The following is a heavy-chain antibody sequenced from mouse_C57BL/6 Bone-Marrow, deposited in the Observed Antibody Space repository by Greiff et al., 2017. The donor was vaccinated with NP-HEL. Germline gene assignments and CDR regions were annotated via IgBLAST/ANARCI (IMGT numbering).Heavy chain of an antibody. CDR3: ARRYRGLYYYAMDY. CDR2: ISSGSSTI. Sequence: EVKLVESGGGLVKPGGSLKLSCAASGFTFSDYGMHWVRQAPEKGLEWVAYISSGSSTIYYADTVKGRFTISSDNAKNTLFLQMTSLMSEDTAMYYCARRYRGLYYYAMDYWGQGTSVTVSS. D-gene: IGHD2-12*01. J-gene: IGHJ4*01. V-gene: IGHV5-17*01. CDR1: GFTFSDYG.